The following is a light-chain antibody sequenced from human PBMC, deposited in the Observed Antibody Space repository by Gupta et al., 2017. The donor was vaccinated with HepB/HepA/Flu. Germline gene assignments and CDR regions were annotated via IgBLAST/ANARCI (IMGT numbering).Light chain of an antibody. CDR2: DVS. V-gene: IGLV2-14*03. CDR1: SIDVGGYNY. CDR3: SSYTSSSSLV. Sequence: QPALTQPASVSGSPGQSITISCTGTSIDVGGYNYVSWYQQHPGKAPKLMIYDVSNRPSGVSNRFSGSKSGNTASLTISGLQAEDEADYYCSSYTSSSSLVFGGGTKLTVL. J-gene: IGLJ2*01.